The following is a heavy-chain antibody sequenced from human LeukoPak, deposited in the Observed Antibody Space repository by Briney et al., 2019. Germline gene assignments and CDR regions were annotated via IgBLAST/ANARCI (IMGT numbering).Heavy chain of an antibody. CDR3: ARHWEASCSGGSCFPFDY. Sequence: PSETLSLTCTVSGGSVSSGSYYWSWIRQSPGKGLEWIGYIYYTGSTNNNPSLKSRVTISVDTSKNQFSLKLSSVTAADTAVYYCARHWEASCSGGSCFPFDYWGQGTLVTVSS. D-gene: IGHD2-15*01. CDR2: IYYTGST. J-gene: IGHJ4*02. CDR1: GGSVSSGSYY. V-gene: IGHV4-61*01.